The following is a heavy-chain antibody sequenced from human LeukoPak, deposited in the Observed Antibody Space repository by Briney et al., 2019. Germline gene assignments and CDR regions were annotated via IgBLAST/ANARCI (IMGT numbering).Heavy chain of an antibody. Sequence: PGGSLRLSCAASGFTFSSYAMHWVRQAPGKGLEWVAVISYDGSNKYYADSVKGRFTISRDNAKNSLYLQMNSLRAEDTALYYCARRGYSGYDSYFYYMDVWGKGTTVTVSS. CDR1: GFTFSSYA. J-gene: IGHJ6*03. V-gene: IGHV3-30*04. D-gene: IGHD5-12*01. CDR2: ISYDGSNK. CDR3: ARRGYSGYDSYFYYMDV.